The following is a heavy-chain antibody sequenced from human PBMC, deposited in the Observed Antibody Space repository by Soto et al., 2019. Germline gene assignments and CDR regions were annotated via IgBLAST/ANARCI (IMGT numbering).Heavy chain of an antibody. Sequence: QITLKESGPTLVKPTQTLTLTCTFSGFSLTTSGVGVGWIRQPPGKALEWLALIYWNDDKRYSPSLKSRLTITKDTSKNQVVLTLTNMDPVDTATYYCEHCHYYESSGYLNWFDPWGQGTLVTVSS. CDR2: IYWNDDK. D-gene: IGHD3-22*01. CDR1: GFSLTTSGVG. V-gene: IGHV2-5*01. J-gene: IGHJ5*02. CDR3: EHCHYYESSGYLNWFDP.